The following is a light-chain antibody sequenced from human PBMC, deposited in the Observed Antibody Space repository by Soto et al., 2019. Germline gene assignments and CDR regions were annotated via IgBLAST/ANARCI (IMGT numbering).Light chain of an antibody. V-gene: IGKV3-11*01. CDR2: DAS. CDR3: QQTLTTPWT. CDR1: QSIGLA. Sequence: EIVLTQSPATLSLSPGERATLSCRASQSIGLAIAWYQHKPGQAPRLLIFDASQRATGIPARFRGSGSGTDFSLSISSLEPEDCATYYCQQTLTTPWTFGQGTRVEV. J-gene: IGKJ1*01.